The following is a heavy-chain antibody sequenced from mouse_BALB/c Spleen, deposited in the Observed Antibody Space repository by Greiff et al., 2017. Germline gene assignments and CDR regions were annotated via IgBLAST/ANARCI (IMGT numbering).Heavy chain of an antibody. J-gene: IGHJ2*01. CDR2: IYPSDSYT. D-gene: IGHD2-1*01. CDR3: TRGGNYDFDY. Sequence: VQLQQPGAELVRPGASVKLSCKASGYTFTSYWINWVKQRPGQGLEWIGNIYPSDSYTNYNQKFKDKATLTVDKSSSTAYMQLSSPTSEDSAVYYCTRGGNYDFDYWGQGTTLTVSS. CDR1: GYTFTSYW. V-gene: IGHV1-69*02.